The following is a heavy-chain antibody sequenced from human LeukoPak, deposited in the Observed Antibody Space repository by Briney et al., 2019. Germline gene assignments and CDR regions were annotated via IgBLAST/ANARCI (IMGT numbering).Heavy chain of an antibody. V-gene: IGHV3-30*04. D-gene: IGHD6-19*01. CDR3: ARVDGIAVAGILDY. CDR2: ISYDGSNK. Sequence: PGGSLRLSCAASGFTFSSYAMHWVRQAPGKGLEWVAVISYDGSNKYYADSVKGRFTISRDNSKNTLYLQMNSLRAEDTAVYYCARVDGIAVAGILDYWGQGTLVTVSS. J-gene: IGHJ4*02. CDR1: GFTFSSYA.